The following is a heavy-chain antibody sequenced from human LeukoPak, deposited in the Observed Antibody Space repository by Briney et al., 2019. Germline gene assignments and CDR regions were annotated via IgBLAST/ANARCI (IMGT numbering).Heavy chain of an antibody. CDR2: IYYSGST. CDR3: ARDSVAVEYIDAFDI. Sequence: KPSETLSLTCTVSGGSISSYYWSWIRQPPGKGLEWIGYIYYSGSTNYSPSLKSLLPISVDTSKNQFSLRLSSVTAADTAVYYCARDSVAVEYIDAFDIWGQGTMVTVSS. V-gene: IGHV4-59*01. D-gene: IGHD6-19*01. J-gene: IGHJ3*02. CDR1: GGSISSYY.